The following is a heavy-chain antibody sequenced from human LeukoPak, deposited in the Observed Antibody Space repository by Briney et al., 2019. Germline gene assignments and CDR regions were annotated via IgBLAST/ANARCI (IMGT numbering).Heavy chain of an antibody. D-gene: IGHD3-9*01. CDR2: IRYDGSNK. V-gene: IGHV3-30*02. Sequence: GGSLRLSCAASGFTFSSYGMHWVRQAPGKGLEWVAVIRYDGSNKYYADSVKGRFTISRDNSKNTLYLQMNSLRAEDTAVYYCATGVYYDILTGSDYWGQGTLVTVSS. J-gene: IGHJ4*02. CDR3: ATGVYYDILTGSDY. CDR1: GFTFSSYG.